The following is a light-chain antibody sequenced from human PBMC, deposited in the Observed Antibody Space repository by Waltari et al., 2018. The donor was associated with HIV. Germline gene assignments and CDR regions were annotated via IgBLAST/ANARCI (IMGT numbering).Light chain of an antibody. CDR2: DVN. CDR3: CSYAGSFTLL. Sequence: QSALTQPRSVSGSPGQSVTTSCPGTFRDVGGYTFVSWYQQHSGKAPKLVLFDVNTRHSGVPDRFSGSKSGNTASLTVSGLQAEDEADYFCCSYAGSFTLLFGGGTNLAVL. V-gene: IGLV2-11*01. J-gene: IGLJ3*02. CDR1: FRDVGGYTF.